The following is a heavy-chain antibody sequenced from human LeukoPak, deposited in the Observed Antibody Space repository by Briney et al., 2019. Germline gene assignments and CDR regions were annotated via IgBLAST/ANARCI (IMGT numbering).Heavy chain of an antibody. CDR2: IYYSGST. V-gene: IGHV4-34*01. J-gene: IGHJ3*02. Sequence: SETLSLTCAVYGASFSDNYWSWLRQPPGKGLEWIGSIYYSGSTYYNPSLKSRVTISVDTSKNQFSLKLSSVTAADTAVYYCARPVRGGAFDIWGQGTMVTVSS. CDR1: GASFSDNY. CDR3: ARPVRGGAFDI.